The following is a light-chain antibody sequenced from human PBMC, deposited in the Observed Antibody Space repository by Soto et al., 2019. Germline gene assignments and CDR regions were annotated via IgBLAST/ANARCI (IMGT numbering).Light chain of an antibody. J-gene: IGKJ4*01. CDR3: QQYNSYPLT. CDR1: QSISSNY. V-gene: IGKV3-20*01. Sequence: EIVLTQSPGTLSLSPGEIATLSFSASQSISSNYLAWFQQKPGQAPRLLIYGATRRATGIPDRFSGSVSGTEFTLTISSLQPEDFATYYCQQYNSYPLTFGGGTKVDIK. CDR2: GAT.